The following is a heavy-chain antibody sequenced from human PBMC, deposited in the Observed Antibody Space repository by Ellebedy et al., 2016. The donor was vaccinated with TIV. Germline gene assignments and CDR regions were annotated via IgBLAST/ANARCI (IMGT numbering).Heavy chain of an antibody. CDR1: GFTFSSYS. D-gene: IGHD1/OR15-1a*01. Sequence: GESLKISCAASGFTFSSYSMNWVRQAPGKGLEWVSYISSSSSTIYYADSVKGRFTISRDNAKNLLYLQMNRLRDEDTAVYYCARDGKQLDYWGQGTLVIVSS. CDR3: ARDGKQLDY. J-gene: IGHJ4*02. V-gene: IGHV3-48*02. CDR2: ISSSSSTI.